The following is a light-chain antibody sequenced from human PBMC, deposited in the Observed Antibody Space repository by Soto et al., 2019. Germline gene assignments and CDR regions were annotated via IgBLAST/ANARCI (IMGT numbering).Light chain of an antibody. Sequence: QSVLTQPASVSGSPGQSITISCTGTSRDIGNYNYVSWYQHHPGKAPKLMIYEVTSRPSGVSDRFSGSKSGMTASLTISGLQPEDEADYFCASYTSDSSYVFGYGTKVTVL. V-gene: IGLV2-14*01. J-gene: IGLJ1*01. CDR2: EVT. CDR1: SRDIGNYNY. CDR3: ASYTSDSSYV.